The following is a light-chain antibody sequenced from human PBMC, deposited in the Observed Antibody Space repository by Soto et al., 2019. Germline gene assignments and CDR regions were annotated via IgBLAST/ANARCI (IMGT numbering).Light chain of an antibody. CDR1: QSVSSRY. V-gene: IGKV3-20*01. CDR3: QQYNSYST. CDR2: GAS. J-gene: IGKJ1*01. Sequence: EIELTQSPGTLSLSPGERATLSCRASQSVSSRYLAWYQQKPGQAPRLLIYGASSRATGIPDRFSGSGSGTDFTLTISSLQPEDFASYYCQQYNSYSTFGQGTKVDIK.